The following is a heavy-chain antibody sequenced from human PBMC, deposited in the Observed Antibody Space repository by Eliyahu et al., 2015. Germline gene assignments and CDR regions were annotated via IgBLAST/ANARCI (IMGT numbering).Heavy chain of an antibody. V-gene: IGHV1-46*01. CDR2: INPSGGST. J-gene: IGHJ4*02. CDR3: AIINYGDSSFDY. Sequence: QVQLVQSGAEVKKPGASVKISCKXSGYTFTSYYMHWVRQAPGXGLEWMGIINPSGGSTSYAQKFQGRVTMTRDTSTSTVYMELSSLRSEDTAVYYCAIINYGDSSFDYWGQGTLVTVSS. D-gene: IGHD4-17*01. CDR1: GYTFTSYY.